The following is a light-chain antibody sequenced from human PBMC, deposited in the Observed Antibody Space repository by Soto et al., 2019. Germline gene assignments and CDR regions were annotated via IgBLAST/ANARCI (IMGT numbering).Light chain of an antibody. V-gene: IGLV2-14*01. CDR3: TSYRGSSSVV. J-gene: IGLJ2*01. CDR1: SSDVGGYKY. CDR2: EVS. Sequence: QSALSQPASVSGSPGQSITISCTGTSSDVGGYKYVSWYQQHPGKAPKLMIYEVSNRPSGVSNRFSGSKSGNTPSLTISGLPTQSAADNYTTSYRGSSSVVFGGGTKLTVL.